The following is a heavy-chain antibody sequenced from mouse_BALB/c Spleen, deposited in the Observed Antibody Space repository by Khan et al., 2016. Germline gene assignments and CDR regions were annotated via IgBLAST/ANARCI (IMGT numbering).Heavy chain of an antibody. Sequence: VQLQQSGAELVKPGASVKLSCTASGFNIKDTFMHWVKQRPEQGLEWIGRIDPANGNTRYDPKFQGKATIKADTSSNTAYLQLSSLTSEDTAVYYCARRGPIYYYGSTYGYWGQGTTLTVSS. CDR2: IDPANGNT. CDR3: ARRGPIYYYGSTYGY. D-gene: IGHD1-1*01. CDR1: GFNIKDTF. J-gene: IGHJ2*01. V-gene: IGHV14-3*02.